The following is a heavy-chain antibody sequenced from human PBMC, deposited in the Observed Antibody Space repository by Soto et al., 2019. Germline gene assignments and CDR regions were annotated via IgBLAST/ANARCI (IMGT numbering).Heavy chain of an antibody. CDR1: GYSFTSYW. CDR2: IYPGDSDT. CDR3: ARHPNPRSHGMDV. Sequence: GESLKISCKGSGYSFTSYWIGWVRQMPGKGREWMGIIYPGDSDTRYSPSFQGQVTISADKSTNTAYLQWSSLKASDTAMYYCARHPNPRSHGMDVWGQGTTVTVSS. V-gene: IGHV5-51*01. J-gene: IGHJ6*02. D-gene: IGHD3-10*01.